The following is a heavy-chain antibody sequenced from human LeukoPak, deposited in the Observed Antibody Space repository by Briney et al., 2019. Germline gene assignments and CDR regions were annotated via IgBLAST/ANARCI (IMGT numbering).Heavy chain of an antibody. D-gene: IGHD1-26*01. Sequence: SETLSLTCSVSGDSISSSRNYWGWIRQSPGKGLEWIGSMYFSGSTHYNPSLKSRVTISVDTTKNQFSLKVSSVTAADTAVYYCARDREPRDSELDYWGQGTLVIVSS. J-gene: IGHJ4*02. CDR1: GDSISSSRNY. CDR3: ARDREPRDSELDY. CDR2: MYFSGST. V-gene: IGHV4-39*07.